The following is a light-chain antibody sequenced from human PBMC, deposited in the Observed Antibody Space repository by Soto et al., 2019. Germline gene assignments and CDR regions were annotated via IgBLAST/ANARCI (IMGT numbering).Light chain of an antibody. CDR2: DAS. CDR3: QQCSNWPPFT. CDR1: QNIITY. V-gene: IGKV3-11*01. J-gene: IGKJ3*01. Sequence: EIVLTQSPATLSLSPGERATLSCRASQNIITYLAWYQQKPGQAPRLLIFDASSRATGVPARFRGSGSGTDFTLTTSILEPDDSAVYYCQQCSNWPPFTFGPGTKVDIK.